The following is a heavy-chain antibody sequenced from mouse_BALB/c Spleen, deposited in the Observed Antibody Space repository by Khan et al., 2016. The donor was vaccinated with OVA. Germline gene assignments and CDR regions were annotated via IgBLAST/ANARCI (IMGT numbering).Heavy chain of an antibody. CDR1: GYTFTNYG. D-gene: IGHD6-1*01. Sequence: QIQLVQSGPELKKPGETVKISCKASGYTFTNYGLNWVKQAPGKVLKWMGWINTNTGEPTYAEEFAGPFAFSLETSANTAFLQINTLKRADTATYFCARRVRTAYPLYYYRVDYWGQGTSVTVSS. CDR3: ARRVRTAYPLYYYRVDY. CDR2: INTNTGEP. J-gene: IGHJ4*01. V-gene: IGHV9-3*02.